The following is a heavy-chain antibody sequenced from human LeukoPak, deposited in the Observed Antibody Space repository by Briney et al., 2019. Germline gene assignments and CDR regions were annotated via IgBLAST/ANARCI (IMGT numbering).Heavy chain of an antibody. D-gene: IGHD2-2*01. V-gene: IGHV3-30*02. J-gene: IGHJ5*02. CDR3: AKDRGYCSSTSCYPNWFDP. CDR1: GFTFSSYG. CDR2: IRYDGSNK. Sequence: GGSLRLSCAASGFTFSSYGMHWVRQAPGKGLEWVAFIRYDGSNKYYADSVKGRFTISRDNSKNTLYLQMNSLRAEDTAVYYCAKDRGYCSSTSCYPNWFDPWGQGTLVTVSS.